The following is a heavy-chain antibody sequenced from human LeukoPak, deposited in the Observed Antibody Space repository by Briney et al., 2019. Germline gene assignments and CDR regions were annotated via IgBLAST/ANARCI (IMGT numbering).Heavy chain of an antibody. CDR2: ISSSGSTI. CDR1: GFTFSSYE. J-gene: IGHJ4*02. Sequence: PGGSLRLSCAASGFTFSSYEMNWVRQAPGKGLEWVSYISSSGSTIYYADSVKGRFTISRDNAKSSLYLQMNSLRAEDTAVYYCATGWAAHDYWGQGTLVTVSS. CDR3: ATGWAAHDY. V-gene: IGHV3-48*03. D-gene: IGHD1-26*01.